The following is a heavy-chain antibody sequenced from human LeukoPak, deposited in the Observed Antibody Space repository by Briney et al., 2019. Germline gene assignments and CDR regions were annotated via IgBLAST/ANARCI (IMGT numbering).Heavy chain of an antibody. D-gene: IGHD6-19*01. Sequence: GGSLRLSCAASGFTFSSYSMNWVRQAPGKGLEWVGRIRSKTDGETTDYAAPVKGRFTISRDDSKNTLHLQMNSLKTEDTAVYYCTTISSPGYMDVWGKGTTVTVSS. CDR3: TTISSPGYMDV. V-gene: IGHV3-15*01. CDR1: GFTFSSYS. J-gene: IGHJ6*03. CDR2: IRSKTDGETT.